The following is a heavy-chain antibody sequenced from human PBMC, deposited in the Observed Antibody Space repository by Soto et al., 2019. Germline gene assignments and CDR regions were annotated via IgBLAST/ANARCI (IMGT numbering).Heavy chain of an antibody. V-gene: IGHV1-69*02. CDR1: GGTFSSYT. J-gene: IGHJ6*02. Sequence: SVKVSCKASGGTFSSYTISWVRQAPGQGLEWMGRIIPILGIANYAQKFQGRVTITADKSTSTAYMELSSLRSEDTAVYYCARTMYYDILTGYPSHYYSPGMDVCGQGTTVTXSS. CDR2: IIPILGIA. CDR3: ARTMYYDILTGYPSHYYSPGMDV. D-gene: IGHD3-9*01.